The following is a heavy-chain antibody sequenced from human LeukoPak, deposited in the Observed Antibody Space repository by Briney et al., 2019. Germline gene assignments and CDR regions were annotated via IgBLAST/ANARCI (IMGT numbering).Heavy chain of an antibody. Sequence: QPGGSLRLSCAASGFTFSSFSMNWVRQAPGKGLEWISYIASSSSSMYYADPVKGLFTISRDNAKNSLYLQMNSLTAEDTAVYYCARVIGSYGDSAYWGQGTLVTVSS. CDR3: ARVIGSYGDSAY. CDR1: GFTFSSFS. J-gene: IGHJ4*02. CDR2: IASSSSSM. V-gene: IGHV3-48*04. D-gene: IGHD4-17*01.